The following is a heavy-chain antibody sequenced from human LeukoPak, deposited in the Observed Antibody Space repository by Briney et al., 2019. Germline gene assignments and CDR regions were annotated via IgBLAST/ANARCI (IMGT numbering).Heavy chain of an antibody. D-gene: IGHD4-4*01. Sequence: ASVNVSCKASGYTFTGYYMHWVRQAPGQGLEWMGWINPNSGGTNYAQKFQGRVTMTRDTSISTAYMELSRLRSDDTAVYYCARSYSNYLGGNWFDPWGQGTLVTVSS. CDR2: INPNSGGT. J-gene: IGHJ5*02. CDR1: GYTFTGYY. CDR3: ARSYSNYLGGNWFDP. V-gene: IGHV1-2*02.